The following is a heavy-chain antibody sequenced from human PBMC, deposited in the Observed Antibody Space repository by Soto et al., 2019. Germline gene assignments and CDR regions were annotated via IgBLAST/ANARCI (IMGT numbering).Heavy chain of an antibody. J-gene: IGHJ4*02. Sequence: QVQLVESGGGVVQTGASLRLSCSASGFTFTSFAIHWVRQAPGKGREWVAVISENGVNKYSAESVRGRLVISRDNSKNTVELEMTSLRPEDTAVYFCARRLTETVSALGYWGQGTLVVVSS. CDR1: GFTFTSFA. D-gene: IGHD2-8*01. CDR3: ARRLTETVSALGY. V-gene: IGHV3-30*09. CDR2: ISENGVNK.